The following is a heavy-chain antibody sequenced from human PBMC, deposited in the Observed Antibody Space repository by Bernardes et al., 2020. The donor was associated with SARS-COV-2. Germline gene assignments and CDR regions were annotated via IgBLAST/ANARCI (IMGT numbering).Heavy chain of an antibody. CDR3: AKGRDSGYLVPFDY. V-gene: IGHV3-23*01. CDR1: GFTFSSYA. D-gene: IGHD3-22*01. Sequence: GGSLRLSCAASGFTFSSYAMSWVRQAPGKGLEWVSVISGSGDRTNYAGSVKGRFTISRDTSKSTLYLQMNSLRAEDTAVYYCAKGRDSGYLVPFDYWGQGTLVTVSS. CDR2: ISGSGDRT. J-gene: IGHJ4*02.